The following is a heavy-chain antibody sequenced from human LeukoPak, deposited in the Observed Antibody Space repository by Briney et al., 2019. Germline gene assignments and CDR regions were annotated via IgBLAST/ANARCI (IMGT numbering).Heavy chain of an antibody. CDR1: GYTFTNYG. J-gene: IGHJ3*02. V-gene: IGHV1-18*01. D-gene: IGHD5-18*01. CDR2: ISAYNGNT. Sequence: GASVKVSCKASGYTFTNYGISWVRQAPGQGLAWMGWISAYNGNTNYAQKLQGRVTMTTDTSTSTAYMELRSLRSDDTAVYYCAGVPTALGAFDIWGQGTMVTVSS. CDR3: AGVPTALGAFDI.